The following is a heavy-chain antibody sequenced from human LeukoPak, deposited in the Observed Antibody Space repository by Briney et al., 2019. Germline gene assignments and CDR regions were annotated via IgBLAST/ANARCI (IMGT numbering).Heavy chain of an antibody. Sequence: GGSLRLSCAASGFTFSSYWMSWVRQAPGKGLEWVANIKQDGSEEVYVDSVRGRFTISRDSSKHTLYLQMNSLRAEDTAVYYCAKNWDSVDTVMALDYWGQGTQVTVSS. CDR3: AKNWDSVDTVMALDY. CDR2: IKQDGSEE. V-gene: IGHV3-7*05. CDR1: GFTFSSYW. D-gene: IGHD5-18*01. J-gene: IGHJ4*02.